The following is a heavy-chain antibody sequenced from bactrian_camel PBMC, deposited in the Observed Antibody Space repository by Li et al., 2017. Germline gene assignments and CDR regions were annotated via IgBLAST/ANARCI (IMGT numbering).Heavy chain of an antibody. CDR1: GYSTSNNC. Sequence: QVQLGESGGGSVQAGGSLRLSCAGSGYSTSNNCMGWFRQAPGKEREWVASIATGGGITHYSDSVKGRFTISRDNAKNSLYLQLNSLRTEDTAMYYCATALQVGYWGQGTQVTVS. J-gene: IGHJ4*01. D-gene: IGHD5*01. V-gene: IGHV3S54*01. CDR2: IATGGGIT. CDR3: ATALQVGY.